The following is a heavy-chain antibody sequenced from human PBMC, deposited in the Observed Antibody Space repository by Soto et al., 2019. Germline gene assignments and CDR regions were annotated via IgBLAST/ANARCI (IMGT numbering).Heavy chain of an antibody. V-gene: IGHV3-30*18. J-gene: IGHJ5*01. CDR2: ISHDGTHK. Sequence: PGGSLRLSCAASGFIFSDFGMHWVRQIPGKGLEWVAVISHDGTHKYYLDSVKGRFTVSRDNSNDTLLLQLDSLRSADTAVYYCAKSQAPTIMVTGGYDSWGQGILVTVSS. D-gene: IGHD5-18*01. CDR3: AKSQAPTIMVTGGYDS. CDR1: GFIFSDFG.